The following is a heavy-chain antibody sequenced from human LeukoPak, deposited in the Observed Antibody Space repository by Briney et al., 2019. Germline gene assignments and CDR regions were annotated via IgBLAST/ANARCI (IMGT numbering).Heavy chain of an antibody. CDR3: ASPGGYSYGRDGFDY. J-gene: IGHJ4*02. CDR1: GGTFSSYA. V-gene: IGHV1-69*04. Sequence: SVKVSCKASGGTFSSYAISWVRQAPGQGLEWMGRIIPIFGIANYAQKLQGRVTITADKSTSTAYMELSSLTSEDTAVYYCASPGGYSYGRDGFDYWGQGTLVTVSS. CDR2: IIPIFGIA. D-gene: IGHD5-18*01.